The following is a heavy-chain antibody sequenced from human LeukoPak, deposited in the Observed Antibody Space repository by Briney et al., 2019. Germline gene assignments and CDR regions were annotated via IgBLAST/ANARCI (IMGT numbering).Heavy chain of an antibody. J-gene: IGHJ4*02. D-gene: IGHD6-13*01. CDR2: ISYDGSNK. V-gene: IGHV3-30-3*01. CDR1: GFTFSSYA. CDR3: ARDSAAAGTRILAY. Sequence: GGSLRLSCAASGFTFSSYAMHWVRQAPGKGLEWVAVISYDGSNKYYADSVKGRFTISRDNSKNTLYLQMNSLRAEDTAVYYCARDSAAAGTRILAYWGQGTLVTVSS.